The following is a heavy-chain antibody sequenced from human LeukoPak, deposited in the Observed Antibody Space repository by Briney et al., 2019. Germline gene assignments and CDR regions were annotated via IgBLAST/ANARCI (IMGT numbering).Heavy chain of an antibody. Sequence: GGSLRLSCAASGFTFSSYAMSWVRQAPGKGLESVSAISGSGGSTYYADSVKGRFTISRDNSKNTLYLQMNSLRAEDTAVYYCAKDHGIAVAGTFDYWGQGTLVTVSS. CDR1: GFTFSSYA. CDR3: AKDHGIAVAGTFDY. V-gene: IGHV3-23*01. J-gene: IGHJ4*02. CDR2: ISGSGGST. D-gene: IGHD6-19*01.